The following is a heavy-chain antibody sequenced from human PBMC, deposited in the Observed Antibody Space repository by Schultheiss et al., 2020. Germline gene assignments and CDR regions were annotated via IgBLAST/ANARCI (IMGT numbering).Heavy chain of an antibody. D-gene: IGHD4-23*01. V-gene: IGHV3-30*03. J-gene: IGHJ6*04. CDR1: GFTFSSYG. CDR2: ISYDGSNK. Sequence: GGSLRLSCAASGFTFSSYGMHWVRQAPGKGLEWVAVISYDGSNKYYADSVKGRFTISRDNSKNTLYLQMNSLRAEDTAVYYCARDGGYGGNLEYYGMDVWGKGTTVTVAS. CDR3: ARDGGYGGNLEYYGMDV.